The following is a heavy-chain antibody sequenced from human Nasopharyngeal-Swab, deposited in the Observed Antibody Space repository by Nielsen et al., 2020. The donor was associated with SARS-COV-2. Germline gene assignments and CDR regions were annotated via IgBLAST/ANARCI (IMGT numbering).Heavy chain of an antibody. CDR2: VYPGNSEV. V-gene: IGHV5-51*01. D-gene: IGHD5-24*01. CDR1: GSSFVNHW. CDR3: ARRAARDGYNYEVDP. J-gene: IGHJ5*02. Sequence: GGSLRLSCMASGSSFVNHWIGWVRQKPGKGLEWMGMVYPGNSEVAYSPSFQGRVTISADKSINTAYLQWSSLRASDTALYFCARRAARDGYNYEVDPWGQGTLVTVSS.